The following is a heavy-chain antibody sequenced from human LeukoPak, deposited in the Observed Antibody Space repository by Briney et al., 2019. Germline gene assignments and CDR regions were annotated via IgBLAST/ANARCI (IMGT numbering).Heavy chain of an antibody. J-gene: IGHJ5*02. D-gene: IGHD1-1*01. CDR1: GYTFTSFD. V-gene: IGHV1-8*01. Sequence: ASVKVSCKASGYTFTSFDINWVRQATGQGLEWMGWMNYNSGNTGYAQKFQGRVIMTRNISVSTAYMELSSLRSEDSAVYYCARVKYNWNDIFENWFDPWGQGTLVTVSS. CDR3: ARVKYNWNDIFENWFDP. CDR2: MNYNSGNT.